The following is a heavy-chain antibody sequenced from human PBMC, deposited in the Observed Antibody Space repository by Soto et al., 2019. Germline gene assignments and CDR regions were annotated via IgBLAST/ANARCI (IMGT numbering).Heavy chain of an antibody. CDR2: IIPIFGTA. CDR1: GGTFSSYA. J-gene: IGHJ4*02. V-gene: IGHV1-69*12. CDR3: ARGDIQLWLEGYYFDY. Sequence: QVQLVQSGAEVKKPGSSVKVSCKASGGTFSSYAISWVRQAPGQGLEWMGGIIPIFGTANYAQKFQGRVTITADESTSTAYMELSSLRSEDTAVYYCARGDIQLWLEGYYFDYWGQGTLVTVSS. D-gene: IGHD5-18*01.